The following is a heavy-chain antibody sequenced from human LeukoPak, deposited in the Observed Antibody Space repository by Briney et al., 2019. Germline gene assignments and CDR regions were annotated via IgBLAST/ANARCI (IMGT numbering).Heavy chain of an antibody. J-gene: IGHJ4*02. CDR2: INHSGST. CDR3: ARGNPRRGRYYFDY. CDR1: GGSFSGYY. V-gene: IGHV4-34*01. D-gene: IGHD1-14*01. Sequence: SETLSLTCAVYGGSFSGYYWSWIRQPPGKGLEWIGEINHSGSTNYNPSLKSRVTISVDTSKNQFSLKLSSVTAADTAVYYCARGNPRRGRYYFDYWGQGTLVTVSS.